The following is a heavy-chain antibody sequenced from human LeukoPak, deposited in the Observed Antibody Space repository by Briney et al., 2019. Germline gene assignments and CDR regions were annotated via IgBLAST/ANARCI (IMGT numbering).Heavy chain of an antibody. Sequence: GGSLRLSCAASGFTFSSYAMIWVRQAPGKGLEGVSAISGSGGSTYYADSVKGRFTISRDNSKNTLYLQMNSLRAEDTAVYYCAKARGGYDLGGSGWTFDYWGQGTLVTVSS. D-gene: IGHD5-12*01. CDR1: GFTFSSYA. J-gene: IGHJ4*02. CDR3: AKARGGYDLGGSGWTFDY. CDR2: ISGSGGST. V-gene: IGHV3-23*01.